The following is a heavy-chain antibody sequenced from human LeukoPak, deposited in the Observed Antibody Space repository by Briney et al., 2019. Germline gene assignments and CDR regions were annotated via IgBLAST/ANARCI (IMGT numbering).Heavy chain of an antibody. CDR1: GGSISSSNW. J-gene: IGHJ3*02. CDR2: IYHSGST. V-gene: IGHV4-4*02. D-gene: IGHD2-2*01. Sequence: KTSETLSLTCAVSGGSISSSNWWSWVRQPPGKGLEWIGEIYHSGSTNYNPSLKSRVTISVDKSKNQFSLKLSSVTAADTAVYYCARAFYRDIVVVPAAIGAFDIWGQGTMVTVSS. CDR3: ARAFYRDIVVVPAAIGAFDI.